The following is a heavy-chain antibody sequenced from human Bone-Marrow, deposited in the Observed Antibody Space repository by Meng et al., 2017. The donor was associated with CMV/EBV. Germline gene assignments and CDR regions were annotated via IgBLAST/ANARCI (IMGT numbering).Heavy chain of an antibody. V-gene: IGHV3-33*07. CDR2: IWYNGSNK. CDR3: AKGSSGSYFGGMDV. J-gene: IGHJ6*02. CDR1: GFTFSRFA. Sequence: LSLTCAASGFTFSRFAIYWVRQAPGKGLECVAVIWYNGSNKYYADSVKGRFTISRDNSKNTLYLQMTSLRAEDTAVYYCAKGSSGSYFGGMDVWGQGTTVTVSS. D-gene: IGHD1-26*01.